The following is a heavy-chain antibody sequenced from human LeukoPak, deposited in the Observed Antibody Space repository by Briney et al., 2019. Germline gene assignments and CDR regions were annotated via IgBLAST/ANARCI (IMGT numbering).Heavy chain of an antibody. Sequence: GFLRLSCAASGFTVSSNYMSWVRQAPGKGLEWVSVIYSGGSTYYADSVKGRFTISRDNSKNTLYLQMNSLRAEDTAVYYCARGSRAAALPFDYWGQGTLVTVSS. CDR3: ARGSRAAALPFDY. D-gene: IGHD6-13*01. J-gene: IGHJ4*02. CDR2: IYSGGST. V-gene: IGHV3-53*01. CDR1: GFTVSSNY.